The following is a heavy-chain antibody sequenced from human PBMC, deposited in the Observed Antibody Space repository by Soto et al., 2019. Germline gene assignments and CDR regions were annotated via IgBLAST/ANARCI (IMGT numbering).Heavy chain of an antibody. Sequence: PGGSLRLSCAASGFTFDDYAMHWVRQAPGKGLEWVSGISWNSGSIGYADSVKGRFTISRDNAKNSLYLQMNSLRAEDTALYYCAKDRSLVDYGDAFDSWGQGTMVTVSS. V-gene: IGHV3-9*01. D-gene: IGHD4-17*01. CDR1: GFTFDDYA. CDR2: ISWNSGSI. J-gene: IGHJ3*02. CDR3: AKDRSLVDYGDAFDS.